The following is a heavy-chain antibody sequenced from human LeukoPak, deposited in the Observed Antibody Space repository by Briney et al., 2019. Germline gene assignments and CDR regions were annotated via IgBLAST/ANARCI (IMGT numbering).Heavy chain of an antibody. CDR1: GYTFTGYY. Sequence: RWASVKVSCKASGYTFTGYYMHWVRQAPGQGLEWMGWISAYNGNTNYAQKLQGRVTMTTDTSTSTAYMELRSLRSDDTAVYYCARVPASSGGAFDIWGQGTMVTVSS. CDR3: ARVPASSGGAFDI. CDR2: ISAYNGNT. J-gene: IGHJ3*02. D-gene: IGHD2-15*01. V-gene: IGHV1-18*04.